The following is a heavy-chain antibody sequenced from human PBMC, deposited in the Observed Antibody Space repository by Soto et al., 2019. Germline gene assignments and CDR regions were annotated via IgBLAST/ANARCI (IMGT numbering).Heavy chain of an antibody. Sequence: PGGSLRLSCAASGFTFSSYSMNWVRQAPGKGLDWVSSISSSSSYIYYADSVKGRFTISRDNAKNSLYLQMNSLRAEDTAVSYCARDQLGLFDYWGQGTLVTVSS. CDR1: GFTFSSYS. J-gene: IGHJ4*02. CDR3: ARDQLGLFDY. CDR2: ISSSSSYI. D-gene: IGHD1-1*01. V-gene: IGHV3-21*01.